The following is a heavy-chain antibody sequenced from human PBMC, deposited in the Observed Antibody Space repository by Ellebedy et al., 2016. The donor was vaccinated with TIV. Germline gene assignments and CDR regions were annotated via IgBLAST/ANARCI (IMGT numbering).Heavy chain of an antibody. CDR1: GYTFTKHA. Sequence: AASVKVSCKASGYTFTKHAIHWVRQAPGQRLEWMGWIITGNGETKYSQEFQGRLTFTRDTSATTVYMEVASLTSEDTSTFYCARAGASPPGNWVASWGQGTLVIVSS. J-gene: IGHJ5*01. CDR2: IITGNGET. CDR3: ARAGASPPGNWVAS. V-gene: IGHV1-3*04.